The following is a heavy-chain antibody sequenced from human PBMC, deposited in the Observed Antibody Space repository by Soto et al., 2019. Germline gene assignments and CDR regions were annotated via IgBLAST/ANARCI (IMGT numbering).Heavy chain of an antibody. Sequence: EVQLLESGGGLVQPGGSLRLSCAASGFSVSSDAMSWVRQAPGKGLEWVSAISGSGGSTNYADSVKGRFTISRDNSKNTLYLQMNRLRGEDTAVYYCAKVNWDYGSGNYWGQGTLVTVSS. CDR2: ISGSGGST. J-gene: IGHJ4*02. CDR1: GFSVSSDA. D-gene: IGHD3-10*01. CDR3: AKVNWDYGSGNY. V-gene: IGHV3-23*01.